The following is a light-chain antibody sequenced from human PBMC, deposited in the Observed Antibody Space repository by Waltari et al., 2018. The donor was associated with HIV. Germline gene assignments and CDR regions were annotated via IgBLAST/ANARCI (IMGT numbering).Light chain of an antibody. CDR2: DNR. CDR1: NSNIGDGYD. Sequence: QSVLTQPPSVSGAPGQRVTISCPGSNSNIGDGYDAHWYQQLPGSAPKLLMFDNRKRPSGVPDRFSGSKSGTSASLVITGLQAADEAVYYCQSYDNSLSNVVFGGGTKLIVL. V-gene: IGLV1-40*01. CDR3: QSYDNSLSNVV. J-gene: IGLJ2*01.